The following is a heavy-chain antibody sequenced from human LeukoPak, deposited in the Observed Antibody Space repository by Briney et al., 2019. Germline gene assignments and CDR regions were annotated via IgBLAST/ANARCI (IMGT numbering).Heavy chain of an antibody. J-gene: IGHJ4*02. CDR3: ARSEYGSGVIDY. D-gene: IGHD3-10*01. CDR2: MNPNSGNT. CDR1: GYTFTRYD. Sequence: ASVKVSCKASGYTFTRYDINWVRQATGQGLEWMGWMNPNSGNTGYAQKFQGRDTMTRNTSISTAYMELSSLRSEDTAVYYCARSEYGSGVIDYWGQGTLVTVSS. V-gene: IGHV1-8*01.